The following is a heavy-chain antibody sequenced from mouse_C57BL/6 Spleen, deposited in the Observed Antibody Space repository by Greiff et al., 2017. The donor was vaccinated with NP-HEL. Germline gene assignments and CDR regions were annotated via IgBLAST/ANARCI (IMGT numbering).Heavy chain of an antibody. CDR2: IWSGGST. CDR1: GFSLTSYG. V-gene: IGHV2-2*01. J-gene: IGHJ2*01. CDR3: ARELGPYYFDY. Sequence: QVQLQQSGPGLVQPSQSLSITCTVSGFSLTSYGVHWVRQSPGKGLEWLGVIWSGGSTDYNAAFISRLSISKDNSKSQVFFKMNSLQADDTAIYYCARELGPYYFDYWGQGTTLTVSS. D-gene: IGHD4-1*01.